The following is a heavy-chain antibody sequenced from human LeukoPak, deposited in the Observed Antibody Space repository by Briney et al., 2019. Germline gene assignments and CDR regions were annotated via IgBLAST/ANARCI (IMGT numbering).Heavy chain of an antibody. V-gene: IGHV3-11*01. CDR3: AKDTGLVPAANDY. J-gene: IGHJ4*02. D-gene: IGHD2-2*01. CDR1: GFTFSDYY. CDR2: ISSSDSTI. Sequence: GGSLRLSCAASGFTFSDYYMSWIRQAPGKGLEWVSYISSSDSTIYYADSVKGRFTISRDNSKNTLYLQMNSLRAEDTAVYYCAKDTGLVPAANDYWGQGTLVTVSS.